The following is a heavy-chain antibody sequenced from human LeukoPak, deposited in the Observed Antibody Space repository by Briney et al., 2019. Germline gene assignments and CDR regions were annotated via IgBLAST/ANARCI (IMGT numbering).Heavy chain of an antibody. CDR2: IKQDGSEK. CDR3: ARDDAWNYEAY. V-gene: IGHV3-7*01. J-gene: IGHJ4*02. D-gene: IGHD1-7*01. CDR1: GFTFSNYW. Sequence: GGSLRLSCAASGFTFSNYWVSWVRQAPGKGLQWVANIKQDGSEKYYVDSVRGRFTISRDSAKKSLYLQMNSLRAQDTAVYYCARDDAWNYEAYWGQRTLVTVSS.